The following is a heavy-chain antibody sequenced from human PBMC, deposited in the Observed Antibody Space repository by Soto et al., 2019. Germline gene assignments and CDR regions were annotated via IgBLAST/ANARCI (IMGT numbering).Heavy chain of an antibody. CDR2: INPNSGGT. D-gene: IGHD6-19*01. V-gene: IGHV1-2*04. Sequence: ASVKVSCKASGYTFTGYYMHWVRQDPGQGLEWMGWINPNSGGTNYAQKFQGWVTMTRDTSISTAYMELSRLRSDDTAVYYCARDGYSSGHYYFDYWGQGTLVTVSS. J-gene: IGHJ4*02. CDR1: GYTFTGYY. CDR3: ARDGYSSGHYYFDY.